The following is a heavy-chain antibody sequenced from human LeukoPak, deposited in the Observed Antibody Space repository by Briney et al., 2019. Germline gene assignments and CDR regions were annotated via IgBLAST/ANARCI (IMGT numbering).Heavy chain of an antibody. CDR3: ARGTYYDRSTYYPGY. D-gene: IGHD3-22*01. Sequence: GGSLRLSCAASGFTFSGSWMSWVRQAPGKGLEWVADIKEDGGEKYYVDSVKGRFTISRDNVKNSLYSQMNSLRAEDTAVYYCARGTYYDRSTYYPGYWGQGTLVTVSS. CDR2: IKEDGGEK. V-gene: IGHV3-7*04. J-gene: IGHJ4*02. CDR1: GFTFSGSW.